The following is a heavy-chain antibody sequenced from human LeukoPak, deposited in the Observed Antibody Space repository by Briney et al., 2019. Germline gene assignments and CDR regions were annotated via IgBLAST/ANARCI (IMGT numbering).Heavy chain of an antibody. CDR2: ISSSDSTR. CDR1: GFTFSTYE. J-gene: IGHJ5*02. Sequence: PGGSLRLSCAASGFTFSTYEMNWVRQAPGKGLEWISYISSSDSTRYYADSVKGRFTISRDNAKNSLYLQMNSLRAEDTAMYYCARTIVVVPAALFDPWGQGTLVTVSS. D-gene: IGHD2-2*01. V-gene: IGHV3-48*03. CDR3: ARTIVVVPAALFDP.